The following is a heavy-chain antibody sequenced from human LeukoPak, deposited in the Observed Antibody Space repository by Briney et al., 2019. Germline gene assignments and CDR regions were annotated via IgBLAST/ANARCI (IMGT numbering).Heavy chain of an antibody. CDR3: ARRVGYCSGGSCYLDAFDI. Sequence: PGGSLRLSCAASGFTVSTKFMSWVRQAPGKGLEWVSVIYDGGITYYADSVKGRFTISGDNSKNMLFLQMNSLRAEDTAVYYCARRVGYCSGGSCYLDAFDIWGQGTMVTVSS. V-gene: IGHV3-66*04. D-gene: IGHD2-15*01. CDR2: IYDGGIT. J-gene: IGHJ3*02. CDR1: GFTVSTKF.